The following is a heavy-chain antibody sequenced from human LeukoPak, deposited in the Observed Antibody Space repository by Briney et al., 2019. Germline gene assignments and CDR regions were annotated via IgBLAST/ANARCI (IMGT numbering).Heavy chain of an antibody. CDR2: IYYSGST. CDR1: GGSISSGDSY. CDR3: ARDVGVPAARAWFDP. V-gene: IGHV4-31*03. Sequence: SETLSLTCTVSGGSISSGDSYWSWIRQHPGKGLEWIGYIYYSGSTYYSPSLKSRVTISVDTSKNQFSLRLTSVTAADTAVYYCARDVGVPAARAWFDPWGQGTLVTVSS. J-gene: IGHJ5*02. D-gene: IGHD2-2*01.